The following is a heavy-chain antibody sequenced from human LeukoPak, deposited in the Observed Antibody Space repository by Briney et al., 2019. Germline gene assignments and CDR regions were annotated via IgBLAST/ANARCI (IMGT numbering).Heavy chain of an antibody. J-gene: IGHJ4*02. D-gene: IGHD3-22*01. Sequence: GASVKVSCKASGYTFTGYYMHWERQAPGQGLEWMGWINPNSGGTNYAQKFQGRVTMTRDTSISTAYMELSRLRSDDTAVYYCARGPYYYDRDFDYWGQGTLVTVSS. CDR1: GYTFTGYY. V-gene: IGHV1-2*02. CDR3: ARGPYYYDRDFDY. CDR2: INPNSGGT.